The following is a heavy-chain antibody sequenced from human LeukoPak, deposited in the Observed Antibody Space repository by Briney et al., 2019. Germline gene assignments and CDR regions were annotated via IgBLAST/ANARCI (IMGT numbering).Heavy chain of an antibody. CDR3: ARLLVSPRRTYYDILTGSGWFDP. J-gene: IGHJ5*02. Sequence: KPSETLSLTCAVYGGSFSGYYWSWIRQPPGKGLEWIGEINHSGSTNYNPSLKSRVTISVDTSKNQFSLKLSSVTAADTAVYYCARLLVSPRRTYYDILTGSGWFDPWGQGTLVTVSS. CDR1: GGSFSGYY. D-gene: IGHD3-9*01. CDR2: INHSGST. V-gene: IGHV4-34*01.